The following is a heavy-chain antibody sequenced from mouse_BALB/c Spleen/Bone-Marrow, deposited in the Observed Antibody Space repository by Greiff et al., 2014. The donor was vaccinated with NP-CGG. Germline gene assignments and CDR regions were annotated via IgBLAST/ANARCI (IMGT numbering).Heavy chain of an antibody. CDR3: ARFGSNCRGPFAY. D-gene: IGHD1-1*01. CDR1: GDSITSGY. J-gene: IGHJ3*01. Sequence: EVQLVESGPSLVKPSQTLSLTCSVTGDSITSGYWNWIRKFPGNELEYMGYISYSGSTYYNPSLKSRISITQDTSKNQYYLQLNSVTTEDTASYYCARFGSNCRGPFAYWGQGTLVTVSA. V-gene: IGHV3-8*02. CDR2: ISYSGST.